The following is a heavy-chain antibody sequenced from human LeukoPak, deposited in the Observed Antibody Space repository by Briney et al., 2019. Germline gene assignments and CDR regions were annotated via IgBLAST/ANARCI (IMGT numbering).Heavy chain of an antibody. J-gene: IGHJ5*02. CDR3: ARRGSSGWDEQLWFDP. CDR2: IYYSGST. D-gene: IGHD6-19*01. Sequence: SETLSLTCTVSGGSISSGDYYWSWIRQPPGKGLEWIGYIYYSGSTYYNPSLKSRVTISVDTSKNQFSLKLSSVTAADTAVYYCARRGSSGWDEQLWFDPWGQGTLVTVSS. CDR1: GGSISSGDYY. V-gene: IGHV4-30-4*01.